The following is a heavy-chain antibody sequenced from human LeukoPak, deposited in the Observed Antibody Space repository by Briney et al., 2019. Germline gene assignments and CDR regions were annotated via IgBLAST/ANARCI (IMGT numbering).Heavy chain of an antibody. D-gene: IGHD6-13*01. Sequence: GRSLRLSCAASGFTFSNYGMHWVRQAPGKGLEWVAVIWYDGGNKYYADSVKGRFTISRDNSKNTLYLQMNSLRAEDTAVYYCARDFGDSSEYFQHWGQGTLVTVSS. CDR1: GFTFSNYG. CDR2: IWYDGGNK. J-gene: IGHJ1*01. CDR3: ARDFGDSSEYFQH. V-gene: IGHV3-33*01.